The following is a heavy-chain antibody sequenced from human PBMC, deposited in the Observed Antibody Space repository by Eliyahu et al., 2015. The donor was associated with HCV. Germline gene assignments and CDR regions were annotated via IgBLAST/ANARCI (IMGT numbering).Heavy chain of an antibody. D-gene: IGHD1-14*01. CDR1: GDSVFRSPYA. CDR3: ARSGYNTSWTWGVAWHF. J-gene: IGHJ4*02. Sequence: QVQLQESGPGLVKPADTLSLTCRXTGDSVFRSPYAWRWIRQSPGKGLEFIGHVYYSGNTNYNPSLQSRVTISLGSSKNQFSLKLTSVTAADTAVYYCARSGYNTSWTWGVAWHFWGQGTLVTVSS. V-gene: IGHV4-61*01. CDR2: VYYSGNT.